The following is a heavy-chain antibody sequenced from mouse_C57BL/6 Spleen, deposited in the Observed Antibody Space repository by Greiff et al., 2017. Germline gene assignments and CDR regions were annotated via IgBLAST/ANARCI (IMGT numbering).Heavy chain of an antibody. CDR3: ASGTVQDY. D-gene: IGHD4-1*01. V-gene: IGHV5-9*01. J-gene: IGHJ4*01. CDR2: ISGGGGNT. CDR1: GFTFSSYT. Sequence: EVQGVESGGGLVKPGGSLKLSCAASGFTFSSYTMSWVRQTPEKRLEWVATISGGGGNTYYPDSVKGRFTISRDNAKNTLYLQMSSLRSEDTALYYCASGTVQDYWGQGTSVTVSS.